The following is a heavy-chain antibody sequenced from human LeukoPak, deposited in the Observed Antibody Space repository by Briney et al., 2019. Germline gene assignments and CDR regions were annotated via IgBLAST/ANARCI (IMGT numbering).Heavy chain of an antibody. V-gene: IGHV4-39*01. CDR2: IYYSGST. J-gene: IGHJ6*03. CDR3: ARGGRVSGYEVGPHYNYYYMDV. Sequence: SETLSLTCTVSGGSISSSSYYWGWIRQPPGKGLEWIGSIYYSGSTYYNPSLKSRVTISVDTSKNQFSLKLSSVTAADTAVYYCARGGRVSGYEVGPHYNYYYMDVWGKGTTVTVSS. CDR1: GGSISSSSYY. D-gene: IGHD5-12*01.